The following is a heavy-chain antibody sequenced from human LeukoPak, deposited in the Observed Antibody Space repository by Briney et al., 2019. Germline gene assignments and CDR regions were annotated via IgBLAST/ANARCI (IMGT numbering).Heavy chain of an antibody. V-gene: IGHV3-30*04. CDR1: GFTFSSYA. CDR3: ARTQLLGPYYYYYGMDV. CDR2: ISYDGSNK. D-gene: IGHD2-2*01. Sequence: PGRSLRLSCAASGFTFSSYAVHWVRQAPGKGLEWVAVISYDGSNKYYADSVKGRFTISRDDSKNTLYLQMNSLRAEDTAVYYCARTQLLGPYYYYYGMDVWGQGTTVTVSS. J-gene: IGHJ6*02.